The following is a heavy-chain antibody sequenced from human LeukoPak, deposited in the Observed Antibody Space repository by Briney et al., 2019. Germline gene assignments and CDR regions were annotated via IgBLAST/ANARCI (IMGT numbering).Heavy chain of an antibody. CDR1: GITVSNNY. Sequence: GSLRLSCTASGITVSNNYMSWVRQAPGKGLEWVSLIYTGGSAYYADSVKGRFSISRDNSKNTLYLQMNSLGVEDTAVYYCARAPGGTIDYWGQGTLVTVSS. D-gene: IGHD3-16*01. CDR2: IYTGGSA. J-gene: IGHJ4*02. V-gene: IGHV3-66*01. CDR3: ARAPGGTIDY.